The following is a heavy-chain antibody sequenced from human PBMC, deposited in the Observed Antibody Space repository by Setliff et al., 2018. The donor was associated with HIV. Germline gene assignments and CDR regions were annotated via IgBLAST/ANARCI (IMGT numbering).Heavy chain of an antibody. CDR2: IFPSDSDI. D-gene: IGHD5-12*01. CDR1: GYDFTYNW. J-gene: IGHJ4*02. V-gene: IGHV5-51*01. Sequence: LKISCTGSGYDFTYNWIAWVRKMPGKGLEWMGIIFPSDSDIKYSPSFQGQVTISADKSISTTYPQWNSLKASDTAMYYCATRLLGYSGLGYWGQGTLVTVSS. CDR3: ATRLLGYSGLGY.